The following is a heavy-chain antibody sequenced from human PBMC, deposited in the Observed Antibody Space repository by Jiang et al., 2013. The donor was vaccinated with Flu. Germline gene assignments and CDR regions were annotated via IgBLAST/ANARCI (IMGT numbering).Heavy chain of an antibody. CDR2: IYYSDNTYY. J-gene: IGHJ3*02. D-gene: IGHD3-10*02. CDR3: AGATSVTMWAFDI. Sequence: PGLVKSSQTLSLTCTVSGGSLKTGDFYWTWIRQSPGKGLECIGYIYYSDNTYYYYNPSLKSRLTISVDTSKNQFSLRLTSVTAADTAMYYCAGATSVTMWAFDIWGPGTKVIVSS. V-gene: IGHV4-30-4*01. CDR1: GGSLKTGDFY.